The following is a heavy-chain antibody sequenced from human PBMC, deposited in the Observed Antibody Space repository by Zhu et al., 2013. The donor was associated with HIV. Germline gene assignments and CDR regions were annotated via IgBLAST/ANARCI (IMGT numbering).Heavy chain of an antibody. V-gene: IGHV3-30*03. Sequence: VQLVESGGGVVQPGRSLRLSCAASGFTFSSYGMHWVRQAPGKGLEWVAVISFDGSNKYYADSVKGRFTISRDNSKNTLYLQMNSLRAEDTAVYYCARDTTWALLFGPTYGVDVWGQGTTVTVSS. J-gene: IGHJ6*02. D-gene: IGHD1-26*01. CDR3: ARDTTWALLFGPTYGVDV. CDR1: GFTFSSYG. CDR2: ISFDGSNK.